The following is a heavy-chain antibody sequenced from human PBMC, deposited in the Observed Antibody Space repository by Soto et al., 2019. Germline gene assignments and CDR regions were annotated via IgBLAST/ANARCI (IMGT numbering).Heavy chain of an antibody. D-gene: IGHD3-10*01. CDR1: GGSISSYY. V-gene: IGHV4-59*01. CDR2: IYYSGST. J-gene: IGHJ5*02. CDR3: AREHMVRGVSPNWLDP. Sequence: SETLSLTCTVSGGSISSYYWSWIRQPPGKGLEWIGYIYYSGSTNYNPSLKSRVTISVDTSKNQFSLKLSSVTAADTAVYYCAREHMVRGVSPNWLDPWGQGTLVTVSS.